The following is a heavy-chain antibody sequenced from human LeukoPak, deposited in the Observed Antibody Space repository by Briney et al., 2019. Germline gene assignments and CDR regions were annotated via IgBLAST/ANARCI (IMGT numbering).Heavy chain of an antibody. D-gene: IGHD3-10*01. J-gene: IGHJ6*02. CDR2: ISGSGSST. CDR3: ARDKDMVRGIWNYYFGMDV. V-gene: IGHV3-23*01. CDR1: GFTFSSYA. Sequence: GGSLRLSCAASGFTFSSYAMSWVRQAPGKGLEWVSAISGSGSSTYYADSVKGRFTISRDNSKNSLYLQMNSLRAEDTAVYYCARDKDMVRGIWNYYFGMDVWGQGTTVTVSS.